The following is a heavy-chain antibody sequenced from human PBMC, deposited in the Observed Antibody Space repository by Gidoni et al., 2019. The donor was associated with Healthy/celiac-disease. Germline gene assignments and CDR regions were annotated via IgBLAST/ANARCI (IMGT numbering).Heavy chain of an antibody. CDR1: GFTFSSYA. CDR3: AKGKDIVGATN. J-gene: IGHJ4*02. D-gene: IGHD1-26*01. V-gene: IGHV3-23*01. Sequence: EVQLLESGGGLVQPGGALRLSCAASGFTFSSYAMSWVRQAPGKGLEWVSAMSGSGGSTYYADSVKGRFTISRDNSKNTLFLQMNSLRAEDTAVYFCAKGKDIVGATNWGQGTLVTVSS. CDR2: MSGSGGST.